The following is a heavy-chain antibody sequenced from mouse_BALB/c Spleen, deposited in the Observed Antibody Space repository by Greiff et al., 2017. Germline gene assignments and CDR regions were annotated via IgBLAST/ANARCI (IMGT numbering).Heavy chain of an antibody. CDR2: ISSGGST. V-gene: IGHV5-6-5*01. D-gene: IGHD1-1*01. J-gene: IGHJ2*01. CDR3: ARGDYYGSFLDY. Sequence: DVMLVESGGGLVKPGGSLKLSCAASGFAFSSYDMSWVRQTPEKRLEWVAYISSGGSTYYPDSVKGRFTISRDNARNILYLQMSSRRSEDTAMYYCARGDYYGSFLDYWGQGTTLTVSS. CDR1: GFAFSSYD.